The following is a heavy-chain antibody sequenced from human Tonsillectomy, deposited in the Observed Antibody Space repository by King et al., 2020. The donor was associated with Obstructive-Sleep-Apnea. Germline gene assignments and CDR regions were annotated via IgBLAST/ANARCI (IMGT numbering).Heavy chain of an antibody. CDR2: IWYDGSNK. J-gene: IGHJ6*02. D-gene: IGHD3/OR15-3a*01. CDR1: GFTFNSFG. CDR3: ARDSPLRTGNYYGMDV. V-gene: IGHV3-33*01. Sequence: VQLVESGGGVVQPGRSLRLSCAASGFTFNSFGMDWVRQAPGKGLEGVAFIWYDGSNKYYADSGKGRFTISRDNSKNTLYLQMNSLRAEDTAVYYCARDSPLRTGNYYGMDVWGQGTTVTVSS.